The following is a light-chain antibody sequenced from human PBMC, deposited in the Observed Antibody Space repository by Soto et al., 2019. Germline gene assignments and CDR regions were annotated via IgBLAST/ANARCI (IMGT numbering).Light chain of an antibody. CDR3: QQYGGSPPYT. CDR1: QPISSTY. V-gene: IGKV3-20*01. Sequence: VLTQSPGTLSLSPGERATIPCRPSQPISSTYVAWYQHKPGQAPRLLIYGASSRATGIPHRFSGRGSGTDFTLTISRLEPEDCGVYYCQQYGGSPPYTFGQGTRLEIK. CDR2: GAS. J-gene: IGKJ2*01.